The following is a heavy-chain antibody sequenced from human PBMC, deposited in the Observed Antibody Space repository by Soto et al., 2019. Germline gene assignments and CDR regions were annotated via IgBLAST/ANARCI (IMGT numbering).Heavy chain of an antibody. J-gene: IGHJ6*02. CDR1: GGSFIGYY. D-gene: IGHD2-2*01. V-gene: IGHV4-34*01. CDR3: ARVLLGYCSSTSCYRSRGGGYYYYYGMDV. Sequence: PSETLSLTCAVYGGSFIGYYWSWIRQPPGKGLEWIGEINHSGSTNYNPSLKSRVTISVDTSKNQFSLKLSSVTAADTAVYYRARVLLGYCSSTSCYRSRGGGYYYYYGMDVWGQGTTVTVSS. CDR2: INHSGST.